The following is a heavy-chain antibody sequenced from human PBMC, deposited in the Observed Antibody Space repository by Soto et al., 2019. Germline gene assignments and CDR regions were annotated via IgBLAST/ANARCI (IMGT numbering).Heavy chain of an antibody. Sequence: ASVKVSCKASGYTFTSFDINWVRQASGQGLEWMGWMNPNSGNTIYAQKLQGRVTMTTDTSTSTAYMELRSLRSDDTAVYYCARGYCSGGSCYSGAYWGQGTLVTVSS. V-gene: IGHV1-8*01. CDR3: ARGYCSGGSCYSGAY. D-gene: IGHD2-15*01. J-gene: IGHJ4*02. CDR1: GYTFTSFD. CDR2: MNPNSGNT.